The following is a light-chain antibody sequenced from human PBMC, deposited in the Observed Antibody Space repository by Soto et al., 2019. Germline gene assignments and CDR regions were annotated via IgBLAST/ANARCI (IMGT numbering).Light chain of an antibody. Sequence: QSILTHPASVSRSPGQSITISFTGTSSYVGGYNYVSWYQQHPGKAPKLMIYELSNRPSGVSNRFSGSKSGNTASLNISGLKAEDEADYYCSSYTSSSTLYVFATGTKVTVL. J-gene: IGLJ1*01. V-gene: IGLV2-14*01. CDR1: SSYVGGYNY. CDR2: ELS. CDR3: SSYTSSSTLYV.